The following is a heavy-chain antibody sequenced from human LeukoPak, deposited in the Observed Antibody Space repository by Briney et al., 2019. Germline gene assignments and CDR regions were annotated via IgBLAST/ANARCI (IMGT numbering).Heavy chain of an antibody. CDR1: GFTLSSYW. Sequence: PGGSLRLSCAASGFTLSSYWMHWVRQAPGKGLVWVSRISRDGSSTTYADSVKGRFTITRDNAKNTLYLQMNSLRAEDTAVYYCARVWGDFDYWGQVTLVTVSS. J-gene: IGHJ4*02. CDR2: ISRDGSST. D-gene: IGHD3-16*01. CDR3: ARVWGDFDY. V-gene: IGHV3-74*01.